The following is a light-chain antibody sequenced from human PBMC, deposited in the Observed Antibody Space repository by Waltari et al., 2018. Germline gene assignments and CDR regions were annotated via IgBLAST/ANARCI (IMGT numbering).Light chain of an antibody. V-gene: IGKV1-39*01. CDR3: QQSYSTPLT. Sequence: DIQMTQSTSSLSASVGDRVTITCRASQSISSYVNWYQQKPGKAPKLLIYAESSLHSGVPSRCSGSGSGTDFTLTISSLQPEDFATYYCQQSYSTPLTFGPGTKVDIK. CDR1: QSISSY. J-gene: IGKJ3*01. CDR2: AES.